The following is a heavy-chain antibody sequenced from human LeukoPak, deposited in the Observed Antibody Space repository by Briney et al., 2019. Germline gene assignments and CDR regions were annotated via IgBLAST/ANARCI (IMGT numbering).Heavy chain of an antibody. CDR1: GFTFSSYG. CDR3: AKDPWRRSGASADY. J-gene: IGHJ4*02. V-gene: IGHV3-23*01. CDR2: ISGSGGST. D-gene: IGHD1-26*01. Sequence: GGSLRLSCAASGFTFSSYGMSWVRQAPGKGLEWVSAISGSGGSTYYADSVKGRFTISRDNSKNTLYLQMNSLRAEDTAVYYCAKDPWRRSGASADYWGQGTLVTVSS.